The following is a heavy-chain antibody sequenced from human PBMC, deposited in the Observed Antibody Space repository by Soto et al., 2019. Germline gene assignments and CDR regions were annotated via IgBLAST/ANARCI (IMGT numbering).Heavy chain of an antibody. V-gene: IGHV3-30-3*01. J-gene: IGHJ4*02. Sequence: GGSLRLSCAASGFTFSSYAMHWVRQAPGKGLEWVAVISYDGSNKYYADSVKGRFTISRDNSKNTLYLQMNSLRAEDTAVYYCARGSGPPYYYGSGSYYCDWGQGTLVTVSS. CDR1: GFTFSSYA. D-gene: IGHD3-10*01. CDR3: ARGSGPPYYYGSGSYYCD. CDR2: ISYDGSNK.